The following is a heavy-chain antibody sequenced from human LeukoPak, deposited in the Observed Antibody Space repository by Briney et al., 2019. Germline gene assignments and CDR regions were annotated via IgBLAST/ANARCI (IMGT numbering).Heavy chain of an antibody. J-gene: IGHJ4*02. V-gene: IGHV1-18*01. Sequence: ASVKVSCKASGYTFTSYGISWVRQAPGQGLEWMGWISAYNGNTNYAQKLQDRVTMTTDTSTSTAYMELRSLRSDDTAVYYCARDTIRAVGATTGPGKFDYWGQGTLVTVSS. CDR2: ISAYNGNT. D-gene: IGHD1-26*01. CDR1: GYTFTSYG. CDR3: ARDTIRAVGATTGPGKFDY.